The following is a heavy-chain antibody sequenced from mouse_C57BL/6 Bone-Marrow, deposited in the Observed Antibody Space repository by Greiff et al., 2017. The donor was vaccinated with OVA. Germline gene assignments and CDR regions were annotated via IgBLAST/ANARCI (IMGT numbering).Heavy chain of an antibody. J-gene: IGHJ2*01. CDR1: GYTFTDYY. CDR3: EFSTVVAGDFDY. Sequence: QVTLKESGAELVRPGASVKLSCKASGYTFTDYYINWVKQRPGQGLEWIARIYPGSGNTYYNEKFKGKATLTAEKSSSTAYMQLSSLTSEDSAVYFCEFSTVVAGDFDYWGQGTTLTVSS. V-gene: IGHV1-76*01. D-gene: IGHD1-1*01. CDR2: IYPGSGNT.